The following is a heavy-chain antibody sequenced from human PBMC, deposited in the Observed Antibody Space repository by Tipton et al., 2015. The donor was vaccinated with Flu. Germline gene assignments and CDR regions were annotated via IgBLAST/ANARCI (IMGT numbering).Heavy chain of an antibody. V-gene: IGHV4-61*05. CDR2: INYSGST. D-gene: IGHD6-13*01. J-gene: IGHJ4*02. Sequence: TLSLTCTVSGGSISSSRYYWSWIRQAPGKGLEWIAYINYSGSTNNNPSLKSRVTISVDTSKNQFSLKLTSVTAADTAVYYCARHSQILPYSAQGYFDFWGQGTLVTVSS. CDR3: ARHSQILPYSAQGYFDF. CDR1: GGSISSSRYY.